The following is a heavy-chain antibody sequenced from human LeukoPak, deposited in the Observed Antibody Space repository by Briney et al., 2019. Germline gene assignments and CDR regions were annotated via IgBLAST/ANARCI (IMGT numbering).Heavy chain of an antibody. D-gene: IGHD3-22*01. V-gene: IGHV3-30*04. J-gene: IGHJ3*02. CDR1: GFTFSSYA. CDR3: ARDNYYYDSSGYYPI. CDR2: ISYDGSNK. Sequence: GSLRLSCAASGFTFSSYAMHWVRQAPGKGLEWVAVISYDGSNKYYADSVKGRFTISRDNSKNTLYLQMNSLRAEDTAVYYCARDNYYYDSSGYYPIWGQGTMVTVSS.